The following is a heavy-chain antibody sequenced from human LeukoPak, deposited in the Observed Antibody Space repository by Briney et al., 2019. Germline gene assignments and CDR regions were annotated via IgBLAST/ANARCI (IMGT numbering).Heavy chain of an antibody. CDR1: GFTFTSCS. CDR2: IGSSSSYI. Sequence: GGSLRLSCAASGFTFTSCSMNWVRQAPGKGLEWVSSIGSSSSYIYYADSVKGRFTISRDNAKNSLYLQMNSLRAEDTAVYYCAREPYYYMDVWGKGTTVTVSS. CDR3: AREPYYYMDV. J-gene: IGHJ6*03. V-gene: IGHV3-21*01.